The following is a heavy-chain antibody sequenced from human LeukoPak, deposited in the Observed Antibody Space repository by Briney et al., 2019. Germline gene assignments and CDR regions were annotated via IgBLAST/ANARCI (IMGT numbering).Heavy chain of an antibody. V-gene: IGHV3-23*01. CDR3: AKPGGGNYFTRNYFHP. J-gene: IGHJ5*02. CDR2: IGTSAHST. D-gene: IGHD1-26*01. Sequence: GGSLRLSCAASGFTFNSYAMSWVRQAPGKGLEWVSTIGTSAHSTYYSDSVKGRFTISRDNSKNTLYLQMNSLRADDTAVYYCAKPGGGNYFTRNYFHPWGQGTLVTVPS. CDR1: GFTFNSYA.